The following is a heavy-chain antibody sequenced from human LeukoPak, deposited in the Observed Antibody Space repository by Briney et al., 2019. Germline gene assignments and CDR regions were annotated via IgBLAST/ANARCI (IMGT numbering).Heavy chain of an antibody. V-gene: IGHV3-33*08. D-gene: IGHD1-1*01. Sequence: GGSLRLSCAASGFTFDDYAMHWVRQAPGKGLEWVAVIWYDGSNKDYADSVKGRFTISRDNSKNMLYLQMNSLRVEDTAKYYCARAPSGTQLDPWGQGTLVTVSS. CDR1: GFTFDDYA. CDR3: ARAPSGTQLDP. CDR2: IWYDGSNK. J-gene: IGHJ5*02.